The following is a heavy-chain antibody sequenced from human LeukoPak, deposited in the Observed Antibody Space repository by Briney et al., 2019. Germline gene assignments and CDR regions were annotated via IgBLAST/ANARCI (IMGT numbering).Heavy chain of an antibody. D-gene: IGHD6-13*01. CDR1: GFTFSNYW. J-gene: IGHJ4*02. V-gene: IGHV3-7*02. CDR2: INQDGSQK. CDR3: ASYSPPSSEFDY. Sequence: PGGSLRLSCAASGFTFSNYWMSWVRQAPGKGLEWVASINQDGSQKYYVDSVKGRFTISRDNAKTSLYLQMNSLRAEDTAVYYCASYSPPSSEFDYWGQGTLVTVSS.